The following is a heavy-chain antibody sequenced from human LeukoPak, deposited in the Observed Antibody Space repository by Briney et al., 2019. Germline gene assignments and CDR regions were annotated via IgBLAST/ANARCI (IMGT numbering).Heavy chain of an antibody. CDR3: AVYFDWFIDY. J-gene: IGHJ4*02. CDR1: GGSFSGYY. V-gene: IGHV4-34*01. D-gene: IGHD3-9*01. CDR2: INHSGST. Sequence: SETLSLTCAVYGGSFSGYYWSWIRQPPGKGLEWIGEINHSGSTNYNPSLKSRVTISVDTSKNQFSLKLSSVTAADTAVYYCAVYFDWFIDYWGQGTLDTVSS.